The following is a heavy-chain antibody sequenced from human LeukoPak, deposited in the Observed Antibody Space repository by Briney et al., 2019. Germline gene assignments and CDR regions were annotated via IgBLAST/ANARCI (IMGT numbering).Heavy chain of an antibody. CDR3: ARWGGYCSGGSCYPLYYFDS. V-gene: IGHV5-51*01. Sequence: GESLRISCKGSGYSFTSYWIGWVRQMPGKGLEWMGIIYPYDPTTRYSPSFQGQVTISVDKSISTVYLLWSSLKASDTAMYYCARWGGYCSGGSCYPLYYFDSWGQGTLVTVSS. J-gene: IGHJ4*02. CDR1: GYSFTSYW. D-gene: IGHD2-15*01. CDR2: IYPYDPTT.